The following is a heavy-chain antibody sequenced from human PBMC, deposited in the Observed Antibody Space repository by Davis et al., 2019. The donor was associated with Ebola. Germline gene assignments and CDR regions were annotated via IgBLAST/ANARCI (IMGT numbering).Heavy chain of an antibody. CDR1: GYSFSTHW. CDR2: IYPGDSDT. CDR3: ATSTGTTRAYYYYGMDV. J-gene: IGHJ6*02. Sequence: KVSCKASGYSFSTHWIGWVRQVPGKGLEWMGIIYPGDSDTRYSPSFQGQVTISADKSISTAYLQWSSLKASDTAMYYCATSTGTTRAYYYYGMDVWGQGTTVTVSS. V-gene: IGHV5-51*01. D-gene: IGHD1-1*01.